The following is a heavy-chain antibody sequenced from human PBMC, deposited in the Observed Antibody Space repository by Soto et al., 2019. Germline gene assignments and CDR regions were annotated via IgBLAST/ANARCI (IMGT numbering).Heavy chain of an antibody. Sequence: GSVKVSCKVPGYTLTELSIHWVRQAPGKGLEWMGGFDPEDGETIYAQKFQGRVTMTEDTSTDTAYMELSSLRSEDTAVYYCATYATMITFGGVIDNDAFDIWGQGTMVTVSS. D-gene: IGHD3-16*02. CDR1: GYTLTELS. V-gene: IGHV1-24*01. J-gene: IGHJ3*02. CDR3: ATYATMITFGGVIDNDAFDI. CDR2: FDPEDGET.